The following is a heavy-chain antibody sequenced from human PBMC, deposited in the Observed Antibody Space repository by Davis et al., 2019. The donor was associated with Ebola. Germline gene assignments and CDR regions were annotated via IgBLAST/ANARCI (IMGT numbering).Heavy chain of an antibody. CDR2: ISYDGSNK. CDR3: ARDRFPYYDILTGYNYYYGMDV. D-gene: IGHD3-9*01. CDR1: GFTFSSYG. J-gene: IGHJ6*02. V-gene: IGHV3-30*03. Sequence: GESLKISCAASGFTFSSYGMHWVRQAPGKGLEWVAVISYDGSNKYYADSVKGRFTISRDNSKNTLYLQMNSLRAEDTAVYYCARDRFPYYDILTGYNYYYGMDVWGQGTTVTVSS.